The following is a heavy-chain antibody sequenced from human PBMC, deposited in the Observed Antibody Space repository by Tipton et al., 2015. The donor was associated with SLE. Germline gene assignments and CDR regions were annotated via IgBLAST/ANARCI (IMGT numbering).Heavy chain of an antibody. V-gene: IGHV1-2*02. J-gene: IGHJ2*01. CDR3: AREEAARPGWYFDL. CDR2: INPNSGGT. Sequence: QLVQSGPEVKKPGASVKVSCKASGYTFTGYYMHWVRQAPGQGLEWMGWINPNSGGTNYAQKFQGRVTMTRDTSISTAYMELSRLRSDDTAVYYCAREEAARPGWYFDLWGRGTLVTVSS. D-gene: IGHD6-6*01. CDR1: GYTFTGYY.